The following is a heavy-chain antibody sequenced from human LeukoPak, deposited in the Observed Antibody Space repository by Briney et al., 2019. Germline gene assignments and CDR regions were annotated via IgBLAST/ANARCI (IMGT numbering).Heavy chain of an antibody. CDR2: TYTSGST. CDR1: GGSISSGSYY. D-gene: IGHD3-3*01. V-gene: IGHV4-61*02. CDR3: AGTPYDFWSGQYAFDI. J-gene: IGHJ3*02. Sequence: PSETLSLTCTVSGGSISSGSYYWSWIRQPAGKGLEWIGRTYTSGSTNYNPSLKSRVTISVDTSKNQFSLKLSSVTAADTAVYYCAGTPYDFWSGQYAFDIWGQGTMVTVSS.